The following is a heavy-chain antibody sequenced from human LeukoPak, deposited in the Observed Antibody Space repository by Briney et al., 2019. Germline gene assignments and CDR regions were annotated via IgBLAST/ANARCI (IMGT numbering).Heavy chain of an antibody. CDR2: IYHSGST. CDR1: GDSISSSNW. CDR3: ARDSIQLWDFDY. V-gene: IGHV4-4*02. D-gene: IGHD5-18*01. Sequence: TSGTLSLTCAVSGDSISSSNWWNWVRQPPGKGLEWIGEIYHSGSTHYNPSLKSRITISVDKSKNQFSLKLSSVTAADTAVYYCARDSIQLWDFDYWGQGTLVTVSS. J-gene: IGHJ4*02.